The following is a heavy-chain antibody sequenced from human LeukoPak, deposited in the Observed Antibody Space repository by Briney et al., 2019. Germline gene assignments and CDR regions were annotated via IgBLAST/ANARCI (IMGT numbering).Heavy chain of an antibody. D-gene: IGHD5-18*01. Sequence: ASLKVSCKTSGYTFSSYGISWLRQAPGQGLEWMGWISAYKGDTDYSQKFQGRLTVTRDTSTSTAYMELSSLRSEDTAVYYCARISSRRIQLWFFDYWGQGTLVTVSS. CDR3: ARISSRRIQLWFFDY. CDR1: GYTFSSYG. CDR2: ISAYKGDT. V-gene: IGHV1-18*01. J-gene: IGHJ4*02.